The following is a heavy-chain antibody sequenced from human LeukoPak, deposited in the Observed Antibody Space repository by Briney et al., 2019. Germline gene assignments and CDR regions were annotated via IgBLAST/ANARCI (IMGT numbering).Heavy chain of an antibody. CDR1: GGSFSGYY. V-gene: IGHV4-34*01. Sequence: PLETLSLTCAVYGGSFSGYYWSWIRQPPGKGLEWIGEINHSGSTNYNPSLKSRVTISVDTSKNQFSLKLSSVTAADTAVYYCASGIAAAGTTWFDPWGQGTLVTVSS. J-gene: IGHJ5*02. CDR3: ASGIAAAGTTWFDP. D-gene: IGHD6-13*01. CDR2: INHSGST.